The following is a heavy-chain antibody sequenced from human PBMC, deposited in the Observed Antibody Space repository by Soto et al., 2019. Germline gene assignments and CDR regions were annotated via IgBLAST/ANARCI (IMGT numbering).Heavy chain of an antibody. CDR1: GFTVSRSY. J-gene: IGHJ4*02. CDR2: IYNGGST. CDR3: ARDTYYYDSSGQPY. D-gene: IGHD3-22*01. Sequence: EVQLVESGGGLIQPGGSLRVSCAASGFTVSRSYMSWVRQAPGKGLEWVSVIYNGGSTNYADSVKGRFTISRDNSKNTLYLQMNSLRVEDTAVYYCARDTYYYDSSGQPYWGQGTLVTVSS. V-gene: IGHV3-53*01.